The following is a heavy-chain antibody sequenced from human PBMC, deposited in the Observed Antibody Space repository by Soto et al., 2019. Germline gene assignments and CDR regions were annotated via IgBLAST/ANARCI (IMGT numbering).Heavy chain of an antibody. V-gene: IGHV1-69*02. Sequence: GASVKVSCKASGGTFSSYTISWVRQAPGQGLEWMGRIIPILGIANYAQKFQGRVTITADKSTSTAYMELSSLRSEDTAVYYCARGARITGMTEDYGGQGTLVTVSS. J-gene: IGHJ4*02. CDR3: ARGARITGMTEDY. D-gene: IGHD1-20*01. CDR1: GGTFSSYT. CDR2: IIPILGIA.